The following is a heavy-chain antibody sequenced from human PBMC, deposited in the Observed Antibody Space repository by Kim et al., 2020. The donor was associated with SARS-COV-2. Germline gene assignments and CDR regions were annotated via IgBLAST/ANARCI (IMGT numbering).Heavy chain of an antibody. V-gene: IGHV3-74*01. D-gene: IGHD2-15*01. CDR2: INNDGTTT. Sequence: GGSLRLSCAASGFTFSDYWMHWVRQAPGKGLVWVSRINNDGTTTRYADSVKGRFTISRDNAKNTLYLQMNSLRAEDTAVYYCARLYCSGGSCLPPDYWGQGTLGTVSS. CDR3: ARLYCSGGSCLPPDY. CDR1: GFTFSDYW. J-gene: IGHJ4*02.